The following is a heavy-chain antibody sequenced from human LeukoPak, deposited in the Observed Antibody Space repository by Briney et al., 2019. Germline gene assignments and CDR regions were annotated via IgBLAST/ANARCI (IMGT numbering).Heavy chain of an antibody. CDR1: GFSISDYY. CDR3: TRRRDYGDS. V-gene: IGHV3-11*01. CDR2: ISSSVSTI. Sequence: PGGSLRLSCAASGFSISDYYMSWIRQAPGKGLEWIAYISSSVSTIYYTDSVKGRFTISRDNANNSLYQQMDSLRAEDTAVYYCTRRRDYGDSWGQGTLVTVSS. J-gene: IGHJ4*02.